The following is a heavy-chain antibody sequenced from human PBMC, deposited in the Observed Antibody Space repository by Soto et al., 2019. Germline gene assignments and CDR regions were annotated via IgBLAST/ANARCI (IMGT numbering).Heavy chain of an antibody. V-gene: IGHV3-7*03. CDR3: AKDLGRSGESKNDY. D-gene: IGHD6-19*01. CDR1: GFTFSSYW. Sequence: EVQLVESGGGLVQPGGSLRLSCAASGFTFSSYWMSWVRQAPGKGLEWVANIKQDGSEKYYVDSVKGRFTISRDNSKNTLYVQLNSLTAEDTAVYYCAKDLGRSGESKNDYWGQGILVTVSS. CDR2: IKQDGSEK. J-gene: IGHJ4*02.